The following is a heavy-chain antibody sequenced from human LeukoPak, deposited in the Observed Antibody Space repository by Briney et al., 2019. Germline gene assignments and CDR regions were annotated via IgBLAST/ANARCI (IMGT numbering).Heavy chain of an antibody. Sequence: GPSVDVSCKASGGTFSSYAISWVRQAPGQGLEWMGRIIPFLGIANYAQKFQGRVTITEDKSTSTAYMELSSLRSEDTAVYYCARSTATVTRDYYRGMDVWGQGTTVTVSS. CDR3: ARSTATVTRDYYRGMDV. CDR1: GGTFSSYA. D-gene: IGHD4-17*01. V-gene: IGHV1-69*04. J-gene: IGHJ6*02. CDR2: IIPFLGIA.